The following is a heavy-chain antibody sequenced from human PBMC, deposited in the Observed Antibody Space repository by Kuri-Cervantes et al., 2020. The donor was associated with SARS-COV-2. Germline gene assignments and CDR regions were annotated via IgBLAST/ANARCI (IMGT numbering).Heavy chain of an antibody. CDR2: IIPIFGTA. V-gene: IGHV1-69*13. Sequence: SVKVSCKASGGTFSSYAISWVRQAPGQGLEWMGGIIPIFGTADYAQKFQGRVTITADESTSTAYMELGSLRSEDTAVYYCARDQGSSWEAGWFDPWGQGTLVTVSS. J-gene: IGHJ5*02. CDR3: ARDQGSSWEAGWFDP. CDR1: GGTFSSYA. D-gene: IGHD6-13*01.